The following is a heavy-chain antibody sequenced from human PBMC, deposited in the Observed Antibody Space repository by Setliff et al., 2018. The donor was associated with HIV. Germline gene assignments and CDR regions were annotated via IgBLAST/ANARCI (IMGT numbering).Heavy chain of an antibody. J-gene: IGHJ5*02. CDR3: ARDFKRYNSPCRFDP. D-gene: IGHD6-13*01. Sequence: SETLSLTCTVADGSISTGSYYWSWVRQPAGRGLEWIGRIYTSGSTNYNPSLKSRVTISVDKSQNQFSLKLSSVTAADTAVYYCARDFKRYNSPCRFDPWGQGTLVTVSS. CDR1: DGSISTGSYY. CDR2: IYTSGST. V-gene: IGHV4-61*02.